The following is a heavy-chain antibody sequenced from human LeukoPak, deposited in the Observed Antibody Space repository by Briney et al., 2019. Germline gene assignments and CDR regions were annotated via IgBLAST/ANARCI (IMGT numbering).Heavy chain of an antibody. D-gene: IGHD3-3*01. Sequence: GGSLRLSCAASGFTFSSYAMSWVRQAPGKGLEWVSAISGSGGSTYYADSVKGRLTISRDNSKNTLYLQMNSLRAEDTAVYYCAKGSIADYDFWSGYYTHYFDYWGQGTLVTVSS. CDR3: AKGSIADYDFWSGYYTHYFDY. CDR1: GFTFSSYA. CDR2: ISGSGGST. J-gene: IGHJ4*02. V-gene: IGHV3-23*01.